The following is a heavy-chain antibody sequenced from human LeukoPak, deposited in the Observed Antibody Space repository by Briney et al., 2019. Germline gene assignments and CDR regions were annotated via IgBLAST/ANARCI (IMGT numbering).Heavy chain of an antibody. CDR1: GGSFSGYF. D-gene: IGHD3-10*02. Sequence: PSETLSLTCAVYGGSFSGYFWTWIRQPPGKGLEWIGEINHSESTNYNPSLKSRVTISVDTSKNQFSLKLSSVTAADTAVYYCAGAMLWELPIFDYWGQGTLVTVSS. CDR3: AGAMLWELPIFDY. J-gene: IGHJ4*02. V-gene: IGHV4-34*01. CDR2: INHSEST.